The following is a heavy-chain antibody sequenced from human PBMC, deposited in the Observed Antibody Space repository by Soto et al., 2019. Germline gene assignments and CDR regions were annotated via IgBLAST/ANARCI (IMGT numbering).Heavy chain of an antibody. CDR1: GFTFSIYA. CDR3: ATRTYSGVLDGHAYVDV. D-gene: IGHD1-26*01. Sequence: EVQVLESGGGLVQPGGSLRLSCAASGFTFSIYAMSWVRQAPGKGLEWVSAISDSGRTYYADSVHGRFTISKNNSKNTVFLQMSSVRANDTAVYYCATRTYSGVLDGHAYVDVWGQGTTVTVSS. V-gene: IGHV3-23*01. CDR2: ISDSGRT. J-gene: IGHJ6*02.